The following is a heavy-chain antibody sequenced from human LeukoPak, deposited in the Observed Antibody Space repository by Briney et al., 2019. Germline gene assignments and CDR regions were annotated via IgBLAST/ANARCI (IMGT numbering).Heavy chain of an antibody. J-gene: IGHJ4*02. CDR2: ISAYNGNT. Sequence: ASVKVSCKASGYTFTSYGISWVRQAPGQGLEWMGWISAYNGNTNYAQKLQGRVTMTTDTSTSTAYTELRSLRSDDTAVYYCARVPRITIFGVVNEPFDYWGQGTLVTVSS. D-gene: IGHD3-3*01. V-gene: IGHV1-18*01. CDR1: GYTFTSYG. CDR3: ARVPRITIFGVVNEPFDY.